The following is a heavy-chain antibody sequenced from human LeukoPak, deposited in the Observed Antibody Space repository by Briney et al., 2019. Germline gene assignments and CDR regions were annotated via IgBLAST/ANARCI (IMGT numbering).Heavy chain of an antibody. CDR2: ISPGDSDT. CDR3: ARRYGSGSYMDY. V-gene: IGHV5-51*01. Sequence: GESLKISCKGSGYSFTSYWIAWVRQMPGKGLEWTGIISPGDSDTRYSPSLQGQVTISADKSITTAYLQWSSLKASDTAMYYCARRYGSGSYMDYWGQGTLVTVSS. J-gene: IGHJ4*02. CDR1: GYSFTSYW. D-gene: IGHD3-10*01.